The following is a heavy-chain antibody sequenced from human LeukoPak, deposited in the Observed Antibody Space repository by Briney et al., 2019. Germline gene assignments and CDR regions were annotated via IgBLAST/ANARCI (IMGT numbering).Heavy chain of an antibody. D-gene: IGHD3-10*01. V-gene: IGHV1-18*01. Sequence: ASVKVSCKASGYTLTIYGISWVRQAPRQGLEWMGWISAYNGNTNYAQKLQGRVTMTTDTSTSTAYMELRSLRSDDTAVYYCARDILWFGEECIDYWGQGTLVTVSS. CDR1: GYTLTIYG. J-gene: IGHJ4*02. CDR3: ARDILWFGEECIDY. CDR2: ISAYNGNT.